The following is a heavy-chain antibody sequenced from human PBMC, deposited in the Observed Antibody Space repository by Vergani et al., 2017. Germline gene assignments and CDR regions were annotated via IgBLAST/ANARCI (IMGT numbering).Heavy chain of an antibody. Sequence: QLQLVESGGGVVQPGRSLRLSCAASGFTFSSYAMHWVRQAPGKGLEWVAVISYDGSNKYYADSVKGRFTISRDNSKNTLYLQMNSLRAEDTAVYYCARARVKSGTYNWFDPWGEGTLVTVYS. CDR3: ARARVKSGTYNWFDP. CDR1: GFTFSSYA. V-gene: IGHV3-30-3*01. CDR2: ISYDGSNK. D-gene: IGHD1-14*01. J-gene: IGHJ5*02.